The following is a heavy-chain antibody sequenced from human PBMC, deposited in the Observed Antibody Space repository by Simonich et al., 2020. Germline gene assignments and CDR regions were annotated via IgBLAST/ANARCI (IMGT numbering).Heavy chain of an antibody. D-gene: IGHD3-10*01. Sequence: EVQLVESGGGLVQPGGSLRLSCAASGFTFSSYWMSWVRQAPGKGLEWEANIKQGGSEKYDVDSEKGRFTISRDNAKTSLYLQMNSLRAEDTAVYYCARDREVYGSGSYYNYWGQGTLVTVSS. J-gene: IGHJ4*02. CDR3: ARDREVYGSGSYYNY. CDR2: IKQGGSEK. V-gene: IGHV3-7*01. CDR1: GFTFSSYW.